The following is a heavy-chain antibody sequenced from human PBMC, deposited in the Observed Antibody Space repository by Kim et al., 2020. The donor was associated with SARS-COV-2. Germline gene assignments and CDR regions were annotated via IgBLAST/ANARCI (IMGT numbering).Heavy chain of an antibody. V-gene: IGHV3-23*01. CDR2: ISGSGGSA. J-gene: IGHJ4*02. CDR3: ATLTTQYDY. Sequence: GGSLRLSCAASGFTFSRNAMSWVRQAPGKGLEWVSGISGSGGSAYYADSVKGRFTISRDNSKNTLYLQMNSLRAEDTAVYYCATLTTQYDYWGQGTLVTVSS. D-gene: IGHD4-4*01. CDR1: GFTFSRNA.